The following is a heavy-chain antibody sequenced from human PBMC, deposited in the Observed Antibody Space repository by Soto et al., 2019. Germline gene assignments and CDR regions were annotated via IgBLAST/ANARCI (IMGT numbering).Heavy chain of an antibody. Sequence: ASVKVSCKASGYTFTSYYMHCVRQAPGQVLEWMGIINPSGGSTSYAQKFQGRVTMTRDTSTSTVYMELSSLRSEDTAVYYCARDPTVVVVAATPVDYYYGMDVWGQGTTVTVSS. CDR1: GYTFTSYY. CDR2: INPSGGST. V-gene: IGHV1-46*01. CDR3: ARDPTVVVVAATPVDYYYGMDV. J-gene: IGHJ6*02. D-gene: IGHD2-15*01.